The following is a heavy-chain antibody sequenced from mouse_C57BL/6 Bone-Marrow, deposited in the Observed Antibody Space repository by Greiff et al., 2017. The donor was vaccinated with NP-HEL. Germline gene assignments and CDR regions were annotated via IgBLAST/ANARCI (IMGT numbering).Heavy chain of an antibody. V-gene: IGHV1-64*01. D-gene: IGHD1-1*01. Sequence: QVQLQQPGAELVKPGASVKLSCKASGFTFTSYWMHWVKQRPGQGLEWIGMIHPNSGSTNYNEKFKSKAILTVDKSSSTAYMQLSSLTSEDSAVYYCARYYGSIYFDYWGQGTTLTVSS. CDR2: IHPNSGST. J-gene: IGHJ2*01. CDR3: ARYYGSIYFDY. CDR1: GFTFTSYW.